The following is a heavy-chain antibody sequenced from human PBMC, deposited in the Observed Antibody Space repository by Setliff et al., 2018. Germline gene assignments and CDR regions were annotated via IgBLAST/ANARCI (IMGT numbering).Heavy chain of an antibody. J-gene: IGHJ6*03. CDR1: GASIRNFY. D-gene: IGHD3-10*01. Sequence: SETLSLTCNVSGASIRNFYWTWIRQPPGKGLEWIGYVHFTGSTNYNPSLKSRVTMSVDVSKSQFSLRLSSVTAADTAVYYCARDRSTVIRGVTSFFYYYMDVWGGGTTVTVSS. CDR3: ARDRSTVIRGVTSFFYYYMDV. V-gene: IGHV4-59*01. CDR2: VHFTGST.